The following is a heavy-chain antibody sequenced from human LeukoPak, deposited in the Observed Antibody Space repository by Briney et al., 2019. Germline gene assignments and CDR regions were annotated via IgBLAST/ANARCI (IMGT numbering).Heavy chain of an antibody. CDR2: INPNSGGT. V-gene: IGHV1-2*02. CDR3: ARWQSRSWYVYYYCVNDV. CDR1: GYTFTGYY. D-gene: IGHD6-13*01. Sequence: ASVKVSCKASGYTFTGYYMHWVRQAPGQGLEWMGWINPNSGGTNYAQKFQGRVTMTRDTSISTDYMELSRLRSDDTAVYYCARWQSRSWYVYYYCVNDVWGQGPTVAVS. J-gene: IGHJ6*02.